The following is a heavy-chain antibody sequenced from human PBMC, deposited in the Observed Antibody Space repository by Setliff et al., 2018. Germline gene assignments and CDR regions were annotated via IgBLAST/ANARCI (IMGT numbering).Heavy chain of an antibody. J-gene: IGHJ5*02. CDR1: GYTFTDHY. D-gene: IGHD3-3*01. Sequence: GPVKVSCKASGYTFTDHYLYWVRQAPGQGLECMGRINPNNGGTNYAQKFQGRVTLTRDTSITTVYMEPSTLTSDDTAVYYCVREGLSFGPGCCPNWLDPWGQGTLVTVSS. CDR3: VREGLSFGPGCCPNWLDP. V-gene: IGHV1-2*06. CDR2: INPNNGGT.